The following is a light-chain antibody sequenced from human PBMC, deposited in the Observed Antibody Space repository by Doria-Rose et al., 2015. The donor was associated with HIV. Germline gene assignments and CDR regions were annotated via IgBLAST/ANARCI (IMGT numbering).Light chain of an antibody. CDR1: QRFSSTY. V-gene: IGKV3-20*01. CDR2: DGS. CDR3: HQYGTSWT. J-gene: IGKJ1*01. Sequence: IQSPGTLSLSPGEGVTLSCRASQRFSSTYLVWYQQKPGQAPSLLIYDGSTRATGIPDRFSASGSGTDFTLTINRLEPEDFALYYCHQYGTSWTFGQGTKVE.